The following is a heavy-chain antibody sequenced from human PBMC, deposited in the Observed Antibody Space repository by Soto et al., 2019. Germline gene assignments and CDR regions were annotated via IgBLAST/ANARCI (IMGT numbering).Heavy chain of an antibody. CDR1: GFTFSSYA. J-gene: IGHJ4*02. Sequence: PGGSLRLSCAASGFTFSSYAMSWVRQAPGKGLEWVSAISGSGGSTYYADSVKGRFTISRDNSKNTLYLQMNSLRAEDTAVYYCAKVLHLIEYSSPYDYWGQGTLVTVSS. V-gene: IGHV3-23*01. CDR2: ISGSGGST. D-gene: IGHD6-6*01. CDR3: AKVLHLIEYSSPYDY.